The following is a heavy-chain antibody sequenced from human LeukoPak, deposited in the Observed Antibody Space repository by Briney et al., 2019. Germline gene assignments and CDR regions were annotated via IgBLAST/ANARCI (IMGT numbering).Heavy chain of an antibody. Sequence: GASVKVSCKASGYTFISYYMHWVRQAPGQGLEWMGIINPSGGSTSNAQRFQDRVTMTRDTSTSTVYVELSNLRSEDTAVYFCAREGGVLWFGELGYWGQGTLVTVSS. D-gene: IGHD3-10*01. CDR3: AREGGVLWFGELGY. V-gene: IGHV1-46*01. J-gene: IGHJ4*02. CDR1: GYTFISYY. CDR2: INPSGGST.